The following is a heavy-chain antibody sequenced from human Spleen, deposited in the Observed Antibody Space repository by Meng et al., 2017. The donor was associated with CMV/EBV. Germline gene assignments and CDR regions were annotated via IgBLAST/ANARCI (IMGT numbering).Heavy chain of an antibody. CDR1: GGSISSYY. CDR2: IYYSGST. CDR3: ARVPGVHCSSTSCLYYYGMDV. V-gene: IGHV4-59*01. D-gene: IGHD2-2*01. Sequence: SETLSLTCTVSGGSISSYYWSWIRQPPGKGPEWIGYIYYSGSTNYNPSLKSRVTISVDTSKNQFSLKLSSVTAADTAVYYCARVPGVHCSSTSCLYYYGMDVWGQGTTVTVSS. J-gene: IGHJ6*02.